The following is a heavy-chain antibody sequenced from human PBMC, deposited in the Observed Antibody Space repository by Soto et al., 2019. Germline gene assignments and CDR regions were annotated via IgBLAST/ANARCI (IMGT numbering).Heavy chain of an antibody. J-gene: IGHJ3*02. CDR2: ISSSSSYI. Sequence: GGSLRLSCAASGFTFSSYSMNWVRQAPWKGLEWVSSISSSSSYIYYADSVKGRFTISRDNAKNSLYLQMNSLRAEDTAVYYCAREFVLGQLRLDAFAIWGHRTTVPVSS. D-gene: IGHD1-26*01. CDR1: GFTFSSYS. V-gene: IGHV3-21*01. CDR3: AREFVLGQLRLDAFAI.